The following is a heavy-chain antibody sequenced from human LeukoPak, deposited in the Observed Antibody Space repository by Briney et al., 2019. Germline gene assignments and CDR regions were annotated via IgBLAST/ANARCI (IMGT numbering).Heavy chain of an antibody. V-gene: IGHV1-18*01. Sequence: GASVKVSCKASGYTFTSYGISWVRQAPGQGLEWMGWISAYNGNTNYAQKLQGRVTMTTDTSTSTAYMELRSLRSDDTAVYYCARDEPKRWLQSYYYYGMDVWGQGTTVTVSS. CDR1: GYTFTSYG. CDR3: ARDEPKRWLQSYYYYGMDV. D-gene: IGHD5-12*01. CDR2: ISAYNGNT. J-gene: IGHJ6*02.